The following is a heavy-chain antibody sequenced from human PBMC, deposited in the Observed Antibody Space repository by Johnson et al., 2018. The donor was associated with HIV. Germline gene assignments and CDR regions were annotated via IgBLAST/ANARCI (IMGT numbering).Heavy chain of an antibody. J-gene: IGHJ3*02. CDR2: IKQDGSEK. V-gene: IGHV3-7*05. CDR3: AMRGDAFDI. CDR1: GFTFSDYY. Sequence: VQLVESGGGLVKPGGSLRLSCAASGFTFSDYYMSWIRQAPGKGLEWVANIKQDGSEKYYVDSVKGRFTISRDNAKNSLYLQMNSLRAEDTALYYCAMRGDAFDIWGQGTMVTVSS.